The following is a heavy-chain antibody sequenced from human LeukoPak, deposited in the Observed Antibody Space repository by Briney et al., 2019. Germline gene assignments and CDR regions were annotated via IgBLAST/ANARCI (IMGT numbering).Heavy chain of an antibody. V-gene: IGHV3-48*03. J-gene: IGHJ3*02. Sequence: PGGSLRLSCAASGFTFSSYEMNWVRLAPGKGLEWVSYISSSGSTIYYADSVKGRFTISRDNAKNSLYLQMNSLRAEDTAVYYCARGQKDWRKNAFDIWGQGTMVTVSS. D-gene: IGHD3-3*01. CDR1: GFTFSSYE. CDR2: ISSSGSTI. CDR3: ARGQKDWRKNAFDI.